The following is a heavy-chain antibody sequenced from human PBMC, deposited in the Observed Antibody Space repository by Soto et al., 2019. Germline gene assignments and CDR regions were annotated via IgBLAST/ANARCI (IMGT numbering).Heavy chain of an antibody. CDR1: GFTFSDYY. D-gene: IGHD2-2*01. Sequence: QVQLVESGGGLVKPGGSLRLSCAASGFTFSDYYMSWLRQAPGKGLEWISYISSSGDTINYADSVKGRFTISRDNAKSSLYLQMNSLRAEDTAVYYCARAGCSTSCYGDWFDPWGQGTLVTVSS. CDR3: ARAGCSTSCYGDWFDP. J-gene: IGHJ5*02. CDR2: ISSSGDTI. V-gene: IGHV3-11*01.